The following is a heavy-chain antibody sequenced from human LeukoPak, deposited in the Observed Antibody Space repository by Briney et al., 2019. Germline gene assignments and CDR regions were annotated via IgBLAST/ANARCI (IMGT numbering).Heavy chain of an antibody. V-gene: IGHV4-59*01. CDR3: ARVRDGYNPPFDY. CDR2: IYYSGST. CDR1: GDSISSYY. J-gene: IGHJ4*02. D-gene: IGHD5-24*01. Sequence: PSETLSLTCTVSGDSISSYYWSWIRQPPGKGLEWIGYIYYSGSTNYNPSLKSRVTISVDTSKNQFSLKLSSVTAADTAVYYCARVRDGYNPPFDYWGQGTLVTVSS.